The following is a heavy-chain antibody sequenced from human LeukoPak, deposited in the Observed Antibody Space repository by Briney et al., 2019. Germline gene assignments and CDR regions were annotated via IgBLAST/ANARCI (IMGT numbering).Heavy chain of an antibody. V-gene: IGHV3-21*01. Sequence: PGGSLRLSCAASGFTFSSYSMNWVRQAPGKGLEWVSSISSSSSYIYYADSVKGRFTISRDNAKNSLYLQMNSLRAEDTAVCYCASFGYCSSTSCYHGYYYYMDVWGKGTTVTVSS. D-gene: IGHD2-2*03. CDR2: ISSSSSYI. CDR1: GFTFSSYS. J-gene: IGHJ6*03. CDR3: ASFGYCSSTSCYHGYYYYMDV.